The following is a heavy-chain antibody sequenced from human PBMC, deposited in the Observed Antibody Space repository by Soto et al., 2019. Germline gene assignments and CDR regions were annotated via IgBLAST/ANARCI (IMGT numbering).Heavy chain of an antibody. J-gene: IGHJ4*02. CDR3: ARGRYGDY. CDR2: ISAHNGNT. CDR1: GYTFTTYG. D-gene: IGHD1-1*01. Sequence: QVHLVQSGAEVKKPGASVKVSCKGSGYTFTTYGSTRVRQAPGQGLEWLCCISAHNGNTNYAQKLQGRVTVTRDTAPSTAYMELRSLRSVDTGVYYCARGRYGDYWGQGALVTVSS. V-gene: IGHV1-18*01.